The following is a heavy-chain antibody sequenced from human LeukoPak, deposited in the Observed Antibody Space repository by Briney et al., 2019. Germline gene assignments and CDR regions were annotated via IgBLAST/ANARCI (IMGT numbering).Heavy chain of an antibody. J-gene: IGHJ4*02. V-gene: IGHV3-23*01. CDR2: ISGSGGST. CDR1: GFTFSSYG. CDR3: AKDSSGRARGTFDY. D-gene: IGHD3-16*01. Sequence: GGSLRLSCAASGFTFSSYGMSWVRQAPGKGLEWVSAISGSGGSTYYADSVEGRFTISRDNSKNTLYLQMNSLRAEDTAVYYCAKDSSGRARGTFDYWGQGTLVTVSS.